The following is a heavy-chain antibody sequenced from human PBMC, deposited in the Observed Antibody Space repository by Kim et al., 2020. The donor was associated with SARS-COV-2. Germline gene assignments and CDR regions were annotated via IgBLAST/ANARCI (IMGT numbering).Heavy chain of an antibody. Sequence: SESLSLTCAVYGGSFSGYYWSWIRQPPGKGLEWIGEINHSGSTNYNPSLKSRVTISVETSTNQFSLKLSSVTAADTAVYYCARGPLVVPAAMRPYFQHWGQGTLVTVSS. V-gene: IGHV4-34*01. CDR2: INHSGST. J-gene: IGHJ1*01. D-gene: IGHD2-2*01. CDR3: ARGPLVVPAAMRPYFQH. CDR1: GGSFSGYY.